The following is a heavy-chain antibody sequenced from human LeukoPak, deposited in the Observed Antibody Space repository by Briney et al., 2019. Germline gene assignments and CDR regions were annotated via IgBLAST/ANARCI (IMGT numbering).Heavy chain of an antibody. CDR3: AKHIYASGSYYMDY. CDR1: GFTFSSYD. J-gene: IGHJ4*02. CDR2: ISGSGATT. Sequence: PGGSLRLSCAASGFTFSSYDMHWVRQAPGKGLEWVSGISGSGATTYYADSVKGRFTISRDNSKNTLYLQRGSLRVEDTAIYYCAKHIYASGSYYMDYWGQGTLVTVSS. V-gene: IGHV3-23*01. D-gene: IGHD3-10*01.